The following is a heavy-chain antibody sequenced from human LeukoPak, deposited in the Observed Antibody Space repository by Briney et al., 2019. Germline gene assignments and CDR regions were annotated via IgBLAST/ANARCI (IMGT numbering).Heavy chain of an antibody. Sequence: GGSLRLSCAASGFTFSSYDMHWVRHATGKGLEWVSAIGTAGDTYYPGSVKGRFTISRDNAKNSLYLQMNSLRAEDTAVYYCARDGGRPYYYDSSGYYSDYWGQGTLSPSPQ. D-gene: IGHD3-22*01. CDR3: ARDGGRPYYYDSSGYYSDY. CDR2: IGTAGDT. V-gene: IGHV3-13*01. CDR1: GFTFSSYD. J-gene: IGHJ4*02.